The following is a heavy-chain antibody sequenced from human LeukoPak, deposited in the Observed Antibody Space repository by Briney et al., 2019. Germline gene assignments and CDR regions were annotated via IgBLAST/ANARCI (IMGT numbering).Heavy chain of an antibody. Sequence: GGSLRLSCSAYGFTFSSYEMNWLRPAQGKGLEWVTYICSSDSTFYYAVYVKGRFTIDRDNTTNSMYLQMNSLRAEDTAVYYCARHSSGCYGGIDYWGQGTLVTVSS. CDR2: ICSSDSTF. J-gene: IGHJ4*02. CDR3: ARHSSGCYGGIDY. CDR1: GFTFSSYE. V-gene: IGHV3-48*03. D-gene: IGHD6-19*01.